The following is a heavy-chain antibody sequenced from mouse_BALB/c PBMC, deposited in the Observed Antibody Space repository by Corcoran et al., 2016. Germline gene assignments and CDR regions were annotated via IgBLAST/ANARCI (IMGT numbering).Heavy chain of an antibody. D-gene: IGHD1-2*01. CDR2: INTYTGEP. CDR1: GYTFTNYG. Sequence: QIQLVQSGPELKKPGETVKISCKASGYTFTNYGMNWVKQAPGKGLKWMGWINTYTGEPTYADDFKGRFAFSLETSASTAYLQINNLKNEDMATYFCATDGFAFASWGQGTLVTVSA. CDR3: ATDGFAFAS. J-gene: IGHJ3*01. V-gene: IGHV9-1*02.